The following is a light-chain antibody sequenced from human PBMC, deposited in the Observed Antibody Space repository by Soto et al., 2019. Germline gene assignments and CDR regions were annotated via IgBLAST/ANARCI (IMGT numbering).Light chain of an antibody. V-gene: IGKV1-5*01. Sequence: DIQMTQSPSTLSASVGDRVTITCRASQTISSWLAWYQQKPGKAPKLLIYDASSLESGVPSRFRGRGSGTQFAFSISCLQPDDFVTYYCQPYNSFSGTFGPGTKV. CDR2: DAS. J-gene: IGKJ1*01. CDR3: QPYNSFSGT. CDR1: QTISSW.